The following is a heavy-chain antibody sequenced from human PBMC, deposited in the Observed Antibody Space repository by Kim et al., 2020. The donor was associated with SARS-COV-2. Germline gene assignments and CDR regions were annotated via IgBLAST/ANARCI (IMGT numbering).Heavy chain of an antibody. V-gene: IGHV4-34*01. CDR2: INHSGST. CDR3: ARRTANKYYYDSSGYPFDY. Sequence: SETLSLTCAVYGGSFSGYYWSWIRQPSGKGLEWIGEINHSGSTNYNPSLKSRVTISVDTSKNQFSLKLSSVTAADTAVYYCARRTANKYYYDSSGYPFDYWGQGTLVTVSS. CDR1: GGSFSGYY. D-gene: IGHD3-22*01. J-gene: IGHJ4*02.